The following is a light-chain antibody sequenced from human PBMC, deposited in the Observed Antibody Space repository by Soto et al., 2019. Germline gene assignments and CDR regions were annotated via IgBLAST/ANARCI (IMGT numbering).Light chain of an antibody. CDR2: WAS. CDR3: QQYYSTPPLT. V-gene: IGKV4-1*01. J-gene: IGKJ4*01. CDR1: DSFLYSSNNKNY. Sequence: DIVMSKSPDSLAVSLCERATINFKASDSFLYSSNNKNYLAWYQKKPGQPPKLLIYWASTRESGVPDRFSGSGSGTDFTLTISSLQAEDVAVYYCQQYYSTPPLTFGGRTNVHI.